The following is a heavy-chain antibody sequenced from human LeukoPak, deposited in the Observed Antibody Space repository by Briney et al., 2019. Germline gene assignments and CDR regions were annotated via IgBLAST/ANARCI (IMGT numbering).Heavy chain of an antibody. CDR2: IIPILGIA. V-gene: IGHV1-69*04. Sequence: ASVKVSCKASGGTFSSYANSWVRQAPGQGLEWMGRIIPILGIANYAQKFQGRVTITADKSTSTAYMELSSLRSEDTAVYYCASGEYQLPWGGVYWGQGTLVTVSS. J-gene: IGHJ4*02. CDR3: ASGEYQLPWGGVY. D-gene: IGHD2-2*01. CDR1: GGTFSSYA.